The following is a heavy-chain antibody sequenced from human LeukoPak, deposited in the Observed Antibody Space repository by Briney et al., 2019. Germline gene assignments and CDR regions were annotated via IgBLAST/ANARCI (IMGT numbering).Heavy chain of an antibody. CDR2: IYYSGST. J-gene: IGHJ4*02. D-gene: IGHD3-10*01. V-gene: IGHV4-59*01. CDR3: AREPVLLWFGGHDY. Sequence: PSETLSLTCAVSGGSISSYYWSWIRQPPGKGLEWIGYIYYSGSTNYNPSLKSRVTISVDTSKNQFSLKLSSVTAADTAVYYCAREPVLLWFGGHDYWGQGTLVTVSS. CDR1: GGSISSYY.